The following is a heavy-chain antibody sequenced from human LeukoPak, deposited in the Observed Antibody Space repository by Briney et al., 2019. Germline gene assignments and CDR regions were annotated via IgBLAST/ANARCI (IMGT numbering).Heavy chain of an antibody. CDR1: GYGFTSYW. Sequence: GESLKISCKGSGYGFTSYWIGWWRQLAGKDLEWMGIIYTGDSDTRYSPSFQGQVTISADKSITTAYLQWSSLKASDTAMYYCARRHTNIDYWGQGTPVTVSS. J-gene: IGHJ4*02. CDR3: ARRHTNIDY. D-gene: IGHD2-2*01. CDR2: IYTGDSDT. V-gene: IGHV5-51*01.